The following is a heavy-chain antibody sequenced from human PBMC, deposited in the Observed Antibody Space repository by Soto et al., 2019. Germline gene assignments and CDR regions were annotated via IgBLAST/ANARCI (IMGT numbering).Heavy chain of an antibody. CDR3: ARGPEDGDDEXXXXXGNFDL. CDR1: GFTFSSYS. J-gene: IGHJ2*01. V-gene: IGHV3-48*02. D-gene: IGHD4-17*01. CDR2: ISGSSSTK. Sequence: EVQMVESGGGLVQPGGSLRLSCVVSGFTFSSYSVNWVRRAPGKGLEWVAYISGSSSTKYYADSVKGRFTISRDNFKNTLFLQMDSLRDEDTAAYYCARGPEDGDDEXXXXXGNFDLXXRGTPVTVSS.